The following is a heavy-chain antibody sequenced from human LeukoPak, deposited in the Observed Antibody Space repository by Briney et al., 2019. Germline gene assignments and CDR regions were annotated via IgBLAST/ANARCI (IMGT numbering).Heavy chain of an antibody. Sequence: PGGSLRLSCAASGFTFSSYWMSWVRQAPGKGLEWVANIKQDGSEKYYVDSVKGRFTISRDNAKNSLYLQMNSLRAEDTAVYYCARDQNKGDFWSGYDYYLDYWGQGTLVTVSS. J-gene: IGHJ4*02. CDR2: IKQDGSEK. CDR3: ARDQNKGDFWSGYDYYLDY. V-gene: IGHV3-7*01. CDR1: GFTFSSYW. D-gene: IGHD3-3*01.